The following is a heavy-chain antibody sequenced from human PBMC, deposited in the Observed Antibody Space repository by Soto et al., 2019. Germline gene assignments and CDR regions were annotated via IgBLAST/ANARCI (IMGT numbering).Heavy chain of an antibody. V-gene: IGHV4-4*07. J-gene: IGHJ4*02. CDR1: GASMSDYF. CDR3: ARSLGSAAGWSFDV. Sequence: SETLSLTCSVSGASMSDYFWTWIRLPAGQRLEWIGRKSISGSTDYNPSLKGRASMSVDTSKNQFSLRLISVTAADTALYYCARSLGSAAGWSFDVWGQGILVTVSS. CDR2: KSISGST. D-gene: IGHD3-16*01.